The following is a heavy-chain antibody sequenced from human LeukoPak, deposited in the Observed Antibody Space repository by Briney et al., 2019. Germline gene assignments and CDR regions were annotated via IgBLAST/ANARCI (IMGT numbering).Heavy chain of an antibody. D-gene: IGHD5-18*01. J-gene: IGHJ4*02. V-gene: IGHV1-46*01. CDR1: GYTFTSYY. Sequence: ASVKVSCKASGYTFTSYYIHWVRQAPGQGLEWMGIINPSGGSTSYAQKFQGRVTITRDTSASTAYMELSSLRSEGTAVYYCARGSYGYYFDYWGQGTLVTVSS. CDR3: ARGSYGYYFDY. CDR2: INPSGGST.